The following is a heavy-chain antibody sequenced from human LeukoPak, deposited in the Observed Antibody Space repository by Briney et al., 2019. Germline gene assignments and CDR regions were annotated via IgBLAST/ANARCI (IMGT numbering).Heavy chain of an antibody. CDR1: GGSISSGGYS. CDR2: INHSGST. V-gene: IGHV4-30-2*01. Sequence: SQTLSLTCAVSGGSISSGGYSWSWIRQPPGKGLEWIGEINHSGSTNYNPSLKSRVTISVDTSKNQFSLKLSSVTAADTAVYYCARGSGWFLNWFDPWGQGTLVTVSS. CDR3: ARGSGWFLNWFDP. J-gene: IGHJ5*02. D-gene: IGHD6-19*01.